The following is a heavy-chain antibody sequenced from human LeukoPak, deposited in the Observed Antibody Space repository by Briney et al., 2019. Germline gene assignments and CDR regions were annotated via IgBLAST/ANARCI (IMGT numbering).Heavy chain of an antibody. CDR2: IYYSGST. Sequence: PSETLSLTCTVSGGSISSSSYYWCWIRQPPGKGLEWIGSIYYSGSTYYNPSLKSRVTISVDTSKNQFSLKLSSVTAADTAVYYCARGAAAGPSRFDPWGQGTLVTVSS. V-gene: IGHV4-39*01. CDR3: ARGAAAGPSRFDP. CDR1: GGSISSSSYY. D-gene: IGHD6-13*01. J-gene: IGHJ5*02.